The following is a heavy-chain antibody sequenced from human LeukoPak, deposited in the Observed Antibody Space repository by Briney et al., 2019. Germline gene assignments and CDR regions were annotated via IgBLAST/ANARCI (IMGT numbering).Heavy chain of an antibody. CDR3: ARDVTGTQFDY. CDR2: ISFDENNK. V-gene: IGHV3-30*03. J-gene: IGHJ4*02. Sequence: GGSLRLSCEASGFTFSTYGMHWVRQAPGKGLEWVAIISFDENNKYYADSVKGRFTISRDNSKNTLYLQMNSLRAEDTAVYYCARDVTGTQFDYWGQGTLVTVSS. CDR1: GFTFSTYG. D-gene: IGHD1-20*01.